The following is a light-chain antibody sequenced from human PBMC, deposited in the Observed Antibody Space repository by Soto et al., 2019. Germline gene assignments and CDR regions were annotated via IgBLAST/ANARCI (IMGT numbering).Light chain of an antibody. J-gene: IGKJ1*01. CDR1: QSVAANY. CDR3: QQYKSWPRT. CDR2: GAS. V-gene: IGKV3D-15*01. Sequence: EIVLAQSPATLSLSPGERATLSCRASQSVAANYLAWYQQKRGQAPRLLIYGASSRATGIPDRFSGSGSGTEFTLTISSLQSEDFAVYHCQQYKSWPRTFGQGTKVDI.